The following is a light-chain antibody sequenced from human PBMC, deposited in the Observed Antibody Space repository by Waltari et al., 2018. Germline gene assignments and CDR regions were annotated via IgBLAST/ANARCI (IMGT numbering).Light chain of an antibody. CDR2: DVS. CDR1: SSDVGGSNY. V-gene: IGLV2-14*03. Sequence: QSALTQPASVSGSPGQSITISCTGTSSDVGGSNYVSWYQQHPGKVPKLMIYDVSNRPSVVSNHFSGSKSGNTASLXISGLQAEDEADDYCSSYTSSSTRVFGGGTKLTVL. CDR3: SSYTSSSTRV. J-gene: IGLJ3*02.